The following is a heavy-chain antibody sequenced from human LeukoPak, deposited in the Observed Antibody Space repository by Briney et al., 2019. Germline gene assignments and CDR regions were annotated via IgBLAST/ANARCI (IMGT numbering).Heavy chain of an antibody. CDR2: ITGSGGNT. D-gene: IGHD6-13*01. CDR3: ATTGYSSRNY. CDR1: GFTFSNYG. V-gene: IGHV3-23*01. Sequence: GGTLRLSWAASGFTFSNYGMNWVRQAPGKGLEWVSGITGSGGNTYYADSVKGRFTISRDNSKNTMYLQMNSLRAEDTAVYYCATTGYSSRNYWGQGTLVTVSS. J-gene: IGHJ4*02.